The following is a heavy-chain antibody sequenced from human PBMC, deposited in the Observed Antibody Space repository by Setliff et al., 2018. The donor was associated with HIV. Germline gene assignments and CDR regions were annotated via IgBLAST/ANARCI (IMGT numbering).Heavy chain of an antibody. Sequence: SETLSLTCTVSGGSISSSSYYWGWIRQPPGKGLEWIGSIYYSGSTYYNPSLKSRVTISVDTSKNQFSLKLISVTAADTAVYYCASYRKAERWLQLGGNFDYLGQGTLVTVSS. CDR3: ASYRKAERWLQLGGNFDY. V-gene: IGHV4-39*01. CDR2: IYYSGST. CDR1: GGSISSSSYY. D-gene: IGHD5-12*01. J-gene: IGHJ4*02.